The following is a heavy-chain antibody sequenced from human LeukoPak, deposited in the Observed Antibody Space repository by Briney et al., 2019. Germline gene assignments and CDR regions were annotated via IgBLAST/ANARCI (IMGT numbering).Heavy chain of an antibody. CDR1: GFTVSSNY. CDR3: ARSGLKAGQWLAFDY. D-gene: IGHD6-19*01. J-gene: IGHJ4*02. V-gene: IGHV3-53*01. CDR2: IYSGGST. Sequence: PGGSLRLSCAASGFTVSSNYMSWVRQAPGTGLEWVSVIYSGGSTYYADSVKGRFTISRDNSKNTLYLQMNSLRAEDTAVYYCARSGLKAGQWLAFDYWGQGTLATVSS.